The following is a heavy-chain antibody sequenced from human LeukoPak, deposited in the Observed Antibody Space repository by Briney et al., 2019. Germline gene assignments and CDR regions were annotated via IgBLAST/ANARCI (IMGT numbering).Heavy chain of an antibody. CDR1: GGSISSSSYY. D-gene: IGHD2-2*01. CDR3: ARKPYCSSTSCYQFDP. CDR2: IYYSGST. J-gene: IGHJ5*02. Sequence: PSETLSLTCTVSGGSISSSSYYWGWIRQPPGKGLEWIGSIYYSGSTYYKASLKSRVTISVDTSKNQFSLKLSSVTAADTVVYYCARKPYCSSTSCYQFDPWGQGTLVTVSS. V-gene: IGHV4-39*07.